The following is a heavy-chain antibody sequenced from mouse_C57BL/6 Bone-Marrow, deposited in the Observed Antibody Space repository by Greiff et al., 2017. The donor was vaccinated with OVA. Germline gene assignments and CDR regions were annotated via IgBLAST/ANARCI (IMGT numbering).Heavy chain of an antibody. J-gene: IGHJ3*01. V-gene: IGHV1-47*01. CDR3: AIKDSSVFAY. CDR1: GYTFTTYP. CDR2: FHPYNDDT. D-gene: IGHD3-2*02. Sequence: QVHVKQSGAELVKPGASVKMSCKASGYTFTTYPIEWMKQNHGKSLEWIGNFHPYNDDTKYNEKFKGKATLTVEKSSSTVYLELSRLTSDDSAVYYCAIKDSSVFAYWGQGTLVTVSA.